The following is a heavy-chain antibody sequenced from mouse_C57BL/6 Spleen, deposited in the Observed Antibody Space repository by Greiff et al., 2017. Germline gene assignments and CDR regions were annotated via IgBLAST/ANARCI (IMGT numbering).Heavy chain of an antibody. J-gene: IGHJ3*01. Sequence: VQLQQPGAELVRPGSSVKLSCKASGYTFTSYWMDWVKQRPGQGLEWIGNIYPSDSETHYNQKFKDKATLTVDKSSSTAYMQLSSLTSEDSAVYYCARRGIYYGYDGFACWGQGALVTVSA. V-gene: IGHV1-61*01. CDR2: IYPSDSET. D-gene: IGHD2-2*01. CDR3: ARRGIYYGYDGFAC. CDR1: GYTFTSYW.